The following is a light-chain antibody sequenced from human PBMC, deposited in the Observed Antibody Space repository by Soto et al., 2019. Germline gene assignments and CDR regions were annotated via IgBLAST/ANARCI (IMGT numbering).Light chain of an antibody. CDR3: QQYGSSPSIT. V-gene: IGKV3-20*01. CDR1: QSISSSS. J-gene: IGKJ5*01. CDR2: GAS. Sequence: EIVLTQSPGTLSLSPGERATLSCRASQSISSSSLAWYQQKPGQAPRLLIYGASSRATDIPDRFSGSGSGTEFTLTISSLQSEDFAVYYCQQYGSSPSITFGQGTRLEIK.